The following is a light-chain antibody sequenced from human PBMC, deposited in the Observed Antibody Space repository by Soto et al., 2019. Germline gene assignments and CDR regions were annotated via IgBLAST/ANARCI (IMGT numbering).Light chain of an antibody. CDR1: NIGSKS. J-gene: IGLJ1*01. CDR2: DDR. V-gene: IGLV3-21*02. CDR3: QVWDISSDQYL. Sequence: SYELTQPPSVSVAPGQTARLTCGGNNIGSKSVHWYQQRPGQAPVLVLYDDRNRPSGIPERFSGSNSGSTAPLTISSVEAGDEADYFCQVWDISSDQYLFGTGTKLTV.